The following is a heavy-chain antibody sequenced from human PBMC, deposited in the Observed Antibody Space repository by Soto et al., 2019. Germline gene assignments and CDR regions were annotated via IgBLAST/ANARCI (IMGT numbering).Heavy chain of an antibody. V-gene: IGHV3-21*03. Sequence: EVQLVESGGGLVKPGGSLSLSCAASGFTSSSYSMNWVRQAPGKGLEWVSSISSNSSYIYYADSVKGRFTISRDNAKNSLYLQMNSLRAEDTAVYYCARVGGQLVPGFDYWGQGTLVTVSS. J-gene: IGHJ4*02. D-gene: IGHD6-6*01. CDR1: GFTSSSYS. CDR3: ARVGGQLVPGFDY. CDR2: ISSNSSYI.